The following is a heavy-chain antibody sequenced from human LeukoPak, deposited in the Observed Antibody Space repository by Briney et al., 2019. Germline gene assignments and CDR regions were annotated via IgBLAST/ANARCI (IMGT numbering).Heavy chain of an antibody. Sequence: PGGSLRLSCAASGFTFSSYGMHWVRQAPGKGLEWVSSISRLSSYINYADSVKGRFTISRDNAKNSLELHLSRLRPEDTALYYCVRRPYRSGFDFWGQGTLVTVSS. CDR3: VRRPYRSGFDF. V-gene: IGHV3-21*06. CDR1: GFTFSSYG. D-gene: IGHD6-19*01. CDR2: ISRLSSYI. J-gene: IGHJ4*02.